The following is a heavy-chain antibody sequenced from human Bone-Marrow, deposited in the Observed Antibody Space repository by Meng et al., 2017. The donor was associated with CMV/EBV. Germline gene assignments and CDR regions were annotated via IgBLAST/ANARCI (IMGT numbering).Heavy chain of an antibody. V-gene: IGHV3-43D*03. CDR1: GFTFDDYA. CDR2: VSWDGGRT. D-gene: IGHD6-19*01. Sequence: GGSLRLSCAASGFTFDDYAMHWVRQAPGKGLEWVSLVSWDGGRTYYADSVKGRLTISRDNRKNSLYLQMNRLRAEDTAVYYCAKDLSSFGWSSCDYWGQGTLVTVSS. CDR3: AKDLSSFGWSSCDY. J-gene: IGHJ4*02.